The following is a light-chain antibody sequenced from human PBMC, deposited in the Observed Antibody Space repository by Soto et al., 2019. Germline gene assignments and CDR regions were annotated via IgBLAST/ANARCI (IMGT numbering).Light chain of an antibody. V-gene: IGLV8-61*01. CDR2: NTN. CDR1: SGSVSTTYY. Sequence: QAVVTQEPSFSVSPGGTVTLSCGLNSGSVSTTYYPSWYQQTPGQAPRTLIYNTNTRSSGVPDRFSGSILENKAALTITGAKADDEHDYYGGLYMGIGIVFFGVGTQLTFL. CDR3: GLYMGIGIVF. J-gene: IGLJ2*01.